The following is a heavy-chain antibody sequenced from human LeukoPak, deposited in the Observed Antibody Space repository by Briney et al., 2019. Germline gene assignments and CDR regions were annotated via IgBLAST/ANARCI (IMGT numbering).Heavy chain of an antibody. D-gene: IGHD3-9*01. J-gene: IGHJ3*02. V-gene: IGHV1-8*01. Sequence: ASVKVSCKASGYTFTSYDINWVRQATGQGLEWMGWMNPNSGNTGYAQKFQGRVTMTRSTSISTAYMELSSLRSEDTAVYYCSRGAGYDILTGYLDAFDIWGQGTMVTVSS. CDR1: GYTFTSYD. CDR3: SRGAGYDILTGYLDAFDI. CDR2: MNPNSGNT.